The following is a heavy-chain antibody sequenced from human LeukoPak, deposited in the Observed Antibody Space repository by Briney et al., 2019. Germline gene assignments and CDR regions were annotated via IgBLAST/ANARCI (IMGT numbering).Heavy chain of an antibody. CDR1: GYTFTSYY. CDR3: ARDSSGWYYY. D-gene: IGHD6-19*01. V-gene: IGHV1-46*01. J-gene: IGHJ4*02. Sequence: ASVKVSCKASGYTFTSYYIHWVRQAPGQGLEWMGIINPSGGSTNYAQNFQGRVTMTRDTSTSTLYMELSSLRSEDTAVYYCARDSSGWYYYWGQGTLVTVSS. CDR2: INPSGGST.